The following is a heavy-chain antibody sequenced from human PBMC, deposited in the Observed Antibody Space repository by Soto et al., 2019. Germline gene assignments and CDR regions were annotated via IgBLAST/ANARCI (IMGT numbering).Heavy chain of an antibody. CDR1: GGSISSGDYS. J-gene: IGHJ3*02. Sequence: SETLSLTCAVSGGSISSGDYSWNWIRQPPGKGLEWIGYIYYGGSTYYNPSLQSRVTMSVDRSRNQFSLKLSSVTAADTAVFYCARLYPSYDFLTDSQIYAFDIWGQGTMVTVSS. CDR2: IYYGGST. D-gene: IGHD3-9*01. V-gene: IGHV4-30-2*02. CDR3: ARLYPSYDFLTDSQIYAFDI.